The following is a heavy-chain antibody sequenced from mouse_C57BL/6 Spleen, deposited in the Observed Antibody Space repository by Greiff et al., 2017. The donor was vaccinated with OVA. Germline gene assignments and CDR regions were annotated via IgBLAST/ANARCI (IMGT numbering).Heavy chain of an antibody. Sequence: QVQLQQSGPELVKPGASVKFSCKASGYAFTSYWMNWVKQRPGQGLEWIGRIYPGDGDTNYNEKFKGKATLTADKSSSTAYMQLSSLTSEDSAVYFCARDGNCECYAMDYWGQGTTVTVSS. J-gene: IGHJ4*01. CDR2: IYPGDGDT. CDR3: ARDGNCECYAMDY. CDR1: GYAFTSYW. V-gene: IGHV1-82*01. D-gene: IGHD2-1*01.